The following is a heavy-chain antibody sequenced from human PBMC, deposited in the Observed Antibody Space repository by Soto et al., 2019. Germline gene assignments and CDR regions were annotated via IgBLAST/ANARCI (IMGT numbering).Heavy chain of an antibody. V-gene: IGHV1-18*04. CDR2: ISAYNGNT. CDR3: ARPPMGPDWYFDL. D-gene: IGHD2-8*01. CDR1: GYTFTSYG. J-gene: IGHJ2*01. Sequence: QVQLVQSGAEVKKPGASVKVSCKASGYTFTSYGISWVRQAPGQGLEWMGWISAYNGNTNYAQKFQGRVTITADKSTSTAYMELSSLRSEDTAVYYCARPPMGPDWYFDLWGRGTLVTVSS.